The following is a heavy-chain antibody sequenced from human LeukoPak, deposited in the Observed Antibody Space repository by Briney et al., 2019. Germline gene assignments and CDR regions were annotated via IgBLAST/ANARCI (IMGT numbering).Heavy chain of an antibody. CDR2: ISSRVSYI. V-gene: IGHV3-21*01. CDR1: GFTFSSYS. CDR3: ARGLVRDY. D-gene: IGHD6-6*01. Sequence: PGGSLRLSCAASGFTFSSYSMNWVRQAAGEGLEWVASISSRVSYIYYADSVKGRFTISRDNDKNSMYLQMNSLRAEDTAVYYCARGLVRDYWGQGTLVTVSS. J-gene: IGHJ4*02.